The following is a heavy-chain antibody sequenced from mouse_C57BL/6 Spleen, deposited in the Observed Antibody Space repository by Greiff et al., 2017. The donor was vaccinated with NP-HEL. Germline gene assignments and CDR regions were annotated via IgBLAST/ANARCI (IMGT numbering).Heavy chain of an antibody. V-gene: IGHV5-9*01. CDR3: ARARDGYYAMDY. CDR2: ISGGGGNT. Sequence: EVMLVESGGGLVKPGGSLKLSCAASGFTFSSYTMSWVRQTPEKRLEWVATISGGGGNTYYPDSVKGRFTISRDNAKNTLYLQMSSMRSEETALYYCARARDGYYAMDYWGQGTSVTVSS. D-gene: IGHD2-3*01. CDR1: GFTFSSYT. J-gene: IGHJ4*01.